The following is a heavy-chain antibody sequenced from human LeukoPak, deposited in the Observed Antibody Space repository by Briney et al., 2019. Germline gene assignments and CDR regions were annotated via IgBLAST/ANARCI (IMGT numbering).Heavy chain of an antibody. CDR1: GYTFTTYA. D-gene: IGHD3-16*01. CDR2: INAGNGNT. CDR3: ARELKIMITFGGTFDY. J-gene: IGHJ4*02. Sequence: GASVKVSCKASGYTFTTYAIHWVRQAPGQRLEWMGWINAGNGNTKYSQKFQGRVTITRDTSASTAYMELSSLRSEDTAVYYCARELKIMITFGGTFDYWGQGTLVTVSS. V-gene: IGHV1-3*01.